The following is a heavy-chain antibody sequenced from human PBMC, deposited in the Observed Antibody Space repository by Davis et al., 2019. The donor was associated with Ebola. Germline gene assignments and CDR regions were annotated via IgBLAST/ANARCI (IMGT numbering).Heavy chain of an antibody. CDR1: GFTFSSYA. V-gene: IGHV3-23*01. CDR2: ISGSGGST. D-gene: IGHD5-18*01. CDR3: AKGGIQLWPDPYYYYGMDV. Sequence: PGGSQRLSCAASGFTFSSYAMSWVRQAPGKGLEWVSAISGSGGSTYYADSVKGRFTISRDNSKNTLYLQMNSLRAEDTAVYYCAKGGIQLWPDPYYYYGMDVWGQGTTVTVSS. J-gene: IGHJ6*02.